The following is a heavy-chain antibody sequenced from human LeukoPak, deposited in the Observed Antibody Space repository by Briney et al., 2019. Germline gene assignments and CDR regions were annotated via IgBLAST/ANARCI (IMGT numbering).Heavy chain of an antibody. V-gene: IGHV1-2*02. D-gene: IGHD3-22*01. J-gene: IGHJ4*02. Sequence: WASVKASCKASGYTFSDYNMHWLRQAPGQGLEWMGWIKPNSGGRNYAQKFQGRVTMTRDTSISTAYMELSRLTSDDTAVYYCARDGHDSSGYYPDYWGQGTRVTVSS. CDR2: IKPNSGGR. CDR3: ARDGHDSSGYYPDY. CDR1: GYTFSDYN.